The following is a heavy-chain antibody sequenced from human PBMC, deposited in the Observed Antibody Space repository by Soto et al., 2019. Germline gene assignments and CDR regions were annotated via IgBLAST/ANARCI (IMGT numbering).Heavy chain of an antibody. J-gene: IGHJ4*02. D-gene: IGHD2-15*01. CDR2: INPNSGVT. V-gene: IGHV1-2*02. CDR3: ATVGGGSLDS. CDR1: GYTFTNQF. Sequence: GSGKVSFKASGYTFTNQFMHWVRQAPGQGLEWMAWINPNSGVTNYAQKFHGRVTLTRYTSISTAYMTLSSLRSDDTAVYYCATVGGGSLDSWGQGTLVTVS.